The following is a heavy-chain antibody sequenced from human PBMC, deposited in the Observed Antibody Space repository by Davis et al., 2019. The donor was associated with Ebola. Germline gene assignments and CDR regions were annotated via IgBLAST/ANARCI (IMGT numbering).Heavy chain of an antibody. CDR1: GYDFANYW. J-gene: IGHJ4*02. V-gene: IGHV5-51*01. CDR2: IYPGDFDS. D-gene: IGHD1-26*01. Sequence: GESLKISCQGSGYDFANYWIGWVRQMPGKGLEWMGPIYPGDFDSRYRPSFQGQVTISVDKSISAAYLQWSSLKASDSGTYYCVRRPSLVGAPIDYWGQGTLVTVSS. CDR3: VRRPSLVGAPIDY.